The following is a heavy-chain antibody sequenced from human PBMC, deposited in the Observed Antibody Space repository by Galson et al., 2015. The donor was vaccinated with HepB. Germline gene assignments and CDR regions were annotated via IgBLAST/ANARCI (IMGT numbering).Heavy chain of an antibody. CDR3: ARWVVVVPAAEAGGFDY. CDR2: INAGNGNT. D-gene: IGHD2-2*01. V-gene: IGHV1-3*01. CDR1: GYTFTSYA. J-gene: IGHJ4*02. Sequence: SVKVSCKASGYTFTSYAMHWVRQAPGQRLEWMGWINAGNGNTKYSQKFQGRVTTTRDASASTAYMELSSLRSEDTAVYYCARWVVVVPAAEAGGFDYWGQGTLVTVSS.